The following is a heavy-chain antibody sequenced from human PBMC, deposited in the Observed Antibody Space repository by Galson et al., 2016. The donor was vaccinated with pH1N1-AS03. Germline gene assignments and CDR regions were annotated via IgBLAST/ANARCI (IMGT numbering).Heavy chain of an antibody. CDR2: T. D-gene: IGHD2-15*01. J-gene: IGHJ4*02. Sequence: TRYSPSFQGQVTISADKSITTAYLQWTSLKASDTAIYYCAKRYGYYFDYWGQGTPVTVSS. V-gene: IGHV5-51*01. CDR3: AKRYGYYFDY.